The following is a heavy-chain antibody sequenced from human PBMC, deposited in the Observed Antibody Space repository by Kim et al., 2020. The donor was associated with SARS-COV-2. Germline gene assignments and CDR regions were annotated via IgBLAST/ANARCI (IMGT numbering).Heavy chain of an antibody. Sequence: ASVKVSCKASGYTFTGYFMHWVRQAPGQGLEWMGRINPNSGGTNYAQKFQGRVTMTRDTSISTAYMELSRLRSDDTAVYYCARGRTIYLGVNPASTIDYWGQGTLVTVSS. CDR2: INPNSGGT. D-gene: IGHD3-16*01. CDR1: GYTFTGYF. CDR3: ARGRTIYLGVNPASTIDY. J-gene: IGHJ4*02. V-gene: IGHV1-2*06.